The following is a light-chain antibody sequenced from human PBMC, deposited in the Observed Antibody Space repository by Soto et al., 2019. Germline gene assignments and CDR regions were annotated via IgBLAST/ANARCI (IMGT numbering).Light chain of an antibody. CDR2: AAS. CDR1: QGIRSD. Sequence: AIQMTQSPSSLSASVGDRVTITCRASQGIRSDLGWYQQKPGKAPNLLIYAASSLQSGVPSRFSGSGSGTDFTLTISSLQPEDFATYYCLQDYNYPWTFGQGTKVEIK. V-gene: IGKV1-6*01. CDR3: LQDYNYPWT. J-gene: IGKJ1*01.